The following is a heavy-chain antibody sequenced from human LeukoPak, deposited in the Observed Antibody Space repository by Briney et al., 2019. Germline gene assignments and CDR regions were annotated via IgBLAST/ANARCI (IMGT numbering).Heavy chain of an antibody. J-gene: IGHJ4*02. CDR3: ARRINYYDSSGYYYVRYFDS. V-gene: IGHV3-74*01. CDR2: INTDGSSL. CDR1: GFTFSSYW. D-gene: IGHD3-22*01. Sequence: GGSLRLSCAASGFTFSSYWMYWVRQAPGKGPVWVARINTDGSSLNYADSVKGRFTISRNNAKNTLYLQMNSLGAEDTAVYYCARRINYYDSSGYYYVRYFDSWGQGTLVAVSS.